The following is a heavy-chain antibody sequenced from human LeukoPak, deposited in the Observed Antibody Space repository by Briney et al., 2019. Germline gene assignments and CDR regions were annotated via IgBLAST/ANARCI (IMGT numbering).Heavy chain of an antibody. J-gene: IGHJ4*02. CDR2: ISSSSSYI. CDR3: ASGSSWYLYDY. V-gene: IGHV3-21*01. Sequence: GGSLRLSCAASGFTFSSYSMNWVRQAPGKGLEWVSSISSSSSYIYYADSVKGRFTISRDSAKNSLYLQMNSLRAEDTATYYCASGSSWYLYDYWDQGTLVTVSS. D-gene: IGHD6-13*01. CDR1: GFTFSSYS.